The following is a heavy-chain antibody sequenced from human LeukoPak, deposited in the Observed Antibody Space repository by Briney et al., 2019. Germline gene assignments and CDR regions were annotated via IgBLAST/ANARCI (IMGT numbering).Heavy chain of an antibody. CDR2: IRTKGGSYAT. J-gene: IGHJ5*02. D-gene: IGHD2-15*01. CDR1: GFTFSGCA. V-gene: IGHV3-73*01. Sequence: PGGSLRLSCAASGFTFSGCAMNWVRQASGKGLEWVGRIRTKGGSYATEYAASVKGRFTISRDDSKNTAYLQMNSLKTEDTAVYYCARERSCSVCSCYLIWFDPWGQGTLVTVSS. CDR3: ARERSCSVCSCYLIWFDP.